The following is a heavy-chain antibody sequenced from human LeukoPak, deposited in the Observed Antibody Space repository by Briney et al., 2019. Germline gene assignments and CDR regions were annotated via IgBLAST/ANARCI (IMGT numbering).Heavy chain of an antibody. Sequence: SETLSLTCTVSGGAISNYYWSWIRQSPGMGLEWIGYIYYSGSTNYNPSLQSRVTISVDTSKNQISLNLSSVTAADTAVYYCARHTRSWFGPWGQGTLVTVSS. CDR1: GGAISNYY. CDR3: ARHTRSWFGP. V-gene: IGHV4-59*08. J-gene: IGHJ5*02. CDR2: IYYSGST.